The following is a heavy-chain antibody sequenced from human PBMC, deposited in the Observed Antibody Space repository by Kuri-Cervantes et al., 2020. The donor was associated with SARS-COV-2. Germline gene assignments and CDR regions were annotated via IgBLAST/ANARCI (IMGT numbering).Heavy chain of an antibody. CDR3: ARDLGPSGFDY. Sequence: GESLKISCAASGSTFSDYAMHWVRQAPGKGLEWVAVISYDGSNKYYADSVKGRFTISRDNSKNTLYLQMNSLRAEDTAVYYCARDLGPSGFDYWGQGTLVTVSS. CDR2: ISYDGSNK. V-gene: IGHV3-30*14. J-gene: IGHJ4*02. D-gene: IGHD3-10*01. CDR1: GSTFSDYA.